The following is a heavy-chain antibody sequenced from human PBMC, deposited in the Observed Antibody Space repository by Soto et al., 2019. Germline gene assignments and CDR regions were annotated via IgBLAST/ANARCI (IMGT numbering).Heavy chain of an antibody. D-gene: IGHD2-21*01. CDR3: AASCVGCGGFNYYGMDV. Sequence: QVQLQESGPGLVKPSQTLSLTCTVSGGSISSGGYYWSWIRQHPGKGLEWIGYIYYSGSTYYNPSLKSRVTISVATSKNTFALKLSSVTAADTAVYYCAASCVGCGGFNYYGMDVWGQGTTVTVSS. CDR1: GGSISSGGYY. CDR2: IYYSGST. V-gene: IGHV4-31*03. J-gene: IGHJ6*02.